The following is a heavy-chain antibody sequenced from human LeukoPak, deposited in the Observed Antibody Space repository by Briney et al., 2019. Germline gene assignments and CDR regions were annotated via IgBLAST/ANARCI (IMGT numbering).Heavy chain of an antibody. CDR1: GDSIRSGDYY. D-gene: IGHD4-17*01. V-gene: IGHV4-31*03. CDR3: ARGGTTVTDYYFDY. Sequence: SETLSLTCTVSGDSIRSGDYYWTWIRQHPGKGLEWVGYIYRSGSAYYNPSLKSRLTMSVDTSKNQFSLRLNSVTDADTAVYYCARGGTTVTDYYFDYWGQGTLVTVSS. CDR2: IYRSGSA. J-gene: IGHJ4*02.